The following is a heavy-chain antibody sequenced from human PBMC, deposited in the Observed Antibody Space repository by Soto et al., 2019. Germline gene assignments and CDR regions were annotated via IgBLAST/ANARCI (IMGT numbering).Heavy chain of an antibody. Sequence: PGGSLRLSCAASGVSGFTFSKYAMSWVRQAPGKGLEWVSTIGGTGGFVTYYADSVRGRFTISRDNSQDTLYLQMDSLRPDDTAVYYCARQAKIGDRSQSYFDSWGQGTLVTAPQ. CDR1: GVSGFTFSKYA. D-gene: IGHD3-16*01. V-gene: IGHV3-23*01. J-gene: IGHJ4*02. CDR2: IGGTGGFVT. CDR3: ARQAKIGDRSQSYFDS.